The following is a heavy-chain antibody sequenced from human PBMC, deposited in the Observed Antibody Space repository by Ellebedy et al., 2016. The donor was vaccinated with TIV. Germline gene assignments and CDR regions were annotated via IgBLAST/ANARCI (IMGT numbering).Heavy chain of an antibody. CDR1: GYTFTSYD. D-gene: IGHD1/OR15-1a*01. Sequence: AASVKVSCKASGYTFTSYDITWVRHAPGQGLEWMGWIRAYNGNTNFAQKLQGRVTMTTDTSTSTAYMELRSLRYDETAVYYCARNIRIVATGTGVDYWGQGTLVTVSS. V-gene: IGHV1-18*01. J-gene: IGHJ4*02. CDR3: ARNIRIVATGTGVDY. CDR2: IRAYNGNT.